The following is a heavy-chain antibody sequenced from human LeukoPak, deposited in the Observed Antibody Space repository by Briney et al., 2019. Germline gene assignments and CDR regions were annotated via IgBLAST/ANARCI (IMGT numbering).Heavy chain of an antibody. V-gene: IGHV3-30-3*01. CDR1: RFTFSTYA. CDR3: ARTTTPHYYGSVSYALCY. CDR2: ISYDGSNK. D-gene: IGHD3-10*01. Sequence: PGGSLRLSCVASRFTFSTYAMHCVRQGPGKGLEWVAAISYDGSNKYYADSVKGRFTISRDNSKNTLYLQMSSLSAEDTAVYYCARTTTPHYYGSVSYALCYWGQGTLVTVPS. J-gene: IGHJ4*02.